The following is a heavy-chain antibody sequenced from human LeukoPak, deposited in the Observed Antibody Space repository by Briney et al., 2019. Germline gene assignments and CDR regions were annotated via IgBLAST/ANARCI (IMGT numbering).Heavy chain of an antibody. CDR2: IYHSGST. V-gene: IGHV4-38-2*02. D-gene: IGHD3-16*01. J-gene: IGHJ3*02. CDR3: ARHSQWGIIPWAFDI. CDR1: GYSINNGFY. Sequence: PSETLSLTCTASGYSINNGFYWGWIRQPPGKGLEWVGNIYHSGSTYYNPSLKSRVTVSVDTSKNQFSLKLISVTASDTAVYFCARHSQWGIIPWAFDIWGQGTMVTVSS.